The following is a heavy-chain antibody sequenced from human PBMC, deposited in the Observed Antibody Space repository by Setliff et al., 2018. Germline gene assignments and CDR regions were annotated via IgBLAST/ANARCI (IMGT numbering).Heavy chain of an antibody. CDR2: IDPRGSPV. CDR3: TRSRGTTVYDY. CDR1: GFTLIDYY. Sequence: PGGSLRLSCAASGFTLIDYYMNWTRQTPRKGLEWISHIDPRGSPVDYVDSVKGRFTISRDKTKNLVYLQMDSLRADDTAVYYCTRSRGTTVYDYWGQGTLVTVSS. D-gene: IGHD1-7*01. J-gene: IGHJ4*02. V-gene: IGHV3-11*01.